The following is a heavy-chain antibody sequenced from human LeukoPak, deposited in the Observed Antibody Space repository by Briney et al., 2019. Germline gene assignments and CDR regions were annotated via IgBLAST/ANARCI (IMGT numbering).Heavy chain of an antibody. CDR2: INHSGST. V-gene: IGHV4-34*01. CDR3: ASLASANYDILTGYSEGNWFDP. Sequence: SETLSLTCAVYGGSFSGYYWSWIRQPPGKGLEWIGEINHSGSTNYNPSLKSRVTISVDTSKNQFSLKLSSVTATDTAVYYCASLASANYDILTGYSEGNWFDPWGQGTLVTVSS. J-gene: IGHJ5*02. CDR1: GGSFSGYY. D-gene: IGHD3-9*01.